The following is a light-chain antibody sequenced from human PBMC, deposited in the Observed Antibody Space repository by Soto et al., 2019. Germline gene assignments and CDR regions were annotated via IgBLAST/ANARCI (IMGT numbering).Light chain of an antibody. CDR1: RSNIGSNY. Sequence: QSVLTQPPSASGTPGQRVTISCSGSRSNIGSNYVYWYQQLPGTAPKLLIYSNDQRPSGVPDRFSGSQSGTSASLAISGLRSEDEADYYCAAWDDSLSGPVFGGGTKLTVL. CDR3: AAWDDSLSGPV. J-gene: IGLJ3*02. V-gene: IGLV1-47*02. CDR2: SND.